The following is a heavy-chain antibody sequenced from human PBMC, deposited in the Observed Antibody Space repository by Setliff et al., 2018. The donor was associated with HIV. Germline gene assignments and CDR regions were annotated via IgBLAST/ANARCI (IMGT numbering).Heavy chain of an antibody. Sequence: GGSLRLSCAASGFTFSSYAMSWVRQAPGKGLEWVSAISGSGGSTYYADSVKGRFTISRDNSKNTVYLQMNSLRDEDRAVYYCARDKGSSGWSAWGQGTLVTVSS. CDR1: GFTFSSYA. V-gene: IGHV3-23*01. J-gene: IGHJ5*02. CDR3: ARDKGSSGWSA. CDR2: ISGSGGST. D-gene: IGHD6-19*01.